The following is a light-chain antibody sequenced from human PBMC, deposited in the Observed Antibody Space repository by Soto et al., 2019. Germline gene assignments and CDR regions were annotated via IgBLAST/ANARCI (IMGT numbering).Light chain of an antibody. Sequence: DIPMTQSPSTLSASVGDRVTITCRASQSISSWLAWYQQKPGKAPKLLIYDASSLESGVPSRFSGSGSGTEFTLTISSLQPDDFATYYCLQYNSLYTFGQGTKLEIK. V-gene: IGKV1-5*01. CDR3: LQYNSLYT. CDR1: QSISSW. CDR2: DAS. J-gene: IGKJ2*01.